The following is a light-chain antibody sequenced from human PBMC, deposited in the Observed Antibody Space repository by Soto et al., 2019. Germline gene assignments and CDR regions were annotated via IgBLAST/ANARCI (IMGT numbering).Light chain of an antibody. J-gene: IGKJ3*01. CDR2: GAS. CDR3: QKYGDSST. CDR1: QTIKRNY. V-gene: IGKV3-20*01. Sequence: EIVLTQSPGTLSVSPGERATLSCRASQTIKRNYLAWYQQKAGQAPRLLIFGASSRATGIPDRFGGSGSGTDFTLTISRLEPEDFAVYHCQKYGDSSTFGAGTKVDIK.